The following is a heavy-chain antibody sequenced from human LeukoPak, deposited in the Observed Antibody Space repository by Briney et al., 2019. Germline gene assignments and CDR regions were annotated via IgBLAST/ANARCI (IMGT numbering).Heavy chain of an antibody. CDR1: GYSISSGYY. V-gene: IGHV4-38-2*02. J-gene: IGHJ4*02. Sequence: SETLSLTCTVSGYSISSGYYWGWIRQPPGKGLEWIGSIYHSGSTYYNPSLKSRVTISVDTSKNQFSLKLSSVTAADTAVYYCARGAYDIDYWGQGTLVTVSS. CDR3: ARGAYDIDY. CDR2: IYHSGST. D-gene: IGHD3-9*01.